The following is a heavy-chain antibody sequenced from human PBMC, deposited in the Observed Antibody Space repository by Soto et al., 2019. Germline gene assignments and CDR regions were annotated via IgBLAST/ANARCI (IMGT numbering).Heavy chain of an antibody. V-gene: IGHV4-39*01. CDR2: MYYSGST. J-gene: IGHJ5*02. Sequence: PSETLSLTCNVSGGSISRSSYYWGWIRQPPGKGLEWIGSMYYSGSTYYNPPLKSRVTISIDTPKNQLSLKLTSVTAADTAVYYCSRRAPEGFDPWGQGTLVTVSS. CDR1: GGSISRSSYY. CDR3: SRRAPEGFDP.